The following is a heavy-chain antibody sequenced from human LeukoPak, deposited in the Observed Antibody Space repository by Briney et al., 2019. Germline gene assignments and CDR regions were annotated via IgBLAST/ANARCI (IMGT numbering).Heavy chain of an antibody. Sequence: GGSLRLSCAASGFTFSSYEMNWVRQAPGKGLEWVSYISTSGSTIYYADSVKGRFTISRDNAKNSLYLQMNSLRAEDTAVYYCARELRYFDWLPTLDYWGQGTLVTVSS. V-gene: IGHV3-48*03. D-gene: IGHD3-9*01. CDR2: ISTSGSTI. CDR3: ARELRYFDWLPTLDY. CDR1: GFTFSSYE. J-gene: IGHJ4*02.